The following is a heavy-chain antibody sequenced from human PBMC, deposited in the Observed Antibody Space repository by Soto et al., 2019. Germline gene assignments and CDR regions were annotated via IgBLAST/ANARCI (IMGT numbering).Heavy chain of an antibody. J-gene: IGHJ4*02. D-gene: IGHD2-2*01. CDR2: INHSGST. CDR1: GGSFSGYY. CDR3: ARARDSVVVPAAAFDY. V-gene: IGHV4-34*01. Sequence: SETLSLTCAVYGGSFSGYYWSWIRQPPGKGLEWIGEINHSGSTNYNPSLKSRVTISVDTSKNQFSLKLSSVTAADTAVYYCARARDSVVVPAAAFDYWGQGTLVTVSS.